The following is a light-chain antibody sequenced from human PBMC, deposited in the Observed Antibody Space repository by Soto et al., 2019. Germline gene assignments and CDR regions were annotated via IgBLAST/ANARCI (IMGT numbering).Light chain of an antibody. CDR1: QSISSY. CDR3: QQGYSSLT. V-gene: IGKV1-39*01. J-gene: IGKJ4*01. Sequence: DIQMTQSPSSLSASVGDRVTITCRASQSISSYLNWYQHKPGKAPKLLIYSASSLHSGVPSRFSGSRSETDFTLTISSLQPEDFAIYYCQQGYSSLTFGGGTMVEIK. CDR2: SAS.